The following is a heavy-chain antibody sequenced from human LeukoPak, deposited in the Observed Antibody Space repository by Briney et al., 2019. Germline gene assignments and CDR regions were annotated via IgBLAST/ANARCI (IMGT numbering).Heavy chain of an antibody. CDR1: GGTFSSYA. J-gene: IGHJ3*02. D-gene: IGHD3-16*01. CDR3: ARGGSPHDAFDI. Sequence: ASVKVSCKASGGTFSSYAISWVRQAPGQGLEWMGWINPNSGGTNYAQKFQGRVTMTRDTSISTAYMELSRLRSDDTAVYYCARGGSPHDAFDIWGQGTMVTVSS. CDR2: INPNSGGT. V-gene: IGHV1-2*02.